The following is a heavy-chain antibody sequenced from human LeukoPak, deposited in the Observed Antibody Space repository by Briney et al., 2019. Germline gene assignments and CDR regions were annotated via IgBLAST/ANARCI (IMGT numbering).Heavy chain of an antibody. D-gene: IGHD6-6*01. CDR2: INHSGST. J-gene: IGHJ4*02. V-gene: IGHV4-34*01. CDR3: ARAGIAARRYDY. CDR1: GGSFSGYY. Sequence: PSETLSLTCAVYGGSFSGYYWSWIRHPPAKGLEWIGEINHSGSTNYNPSLKSRVTISVDTSKDQFSLKLSSVTDADRDVYYSARAGIAARRYDYWGQGTLVTVSS.